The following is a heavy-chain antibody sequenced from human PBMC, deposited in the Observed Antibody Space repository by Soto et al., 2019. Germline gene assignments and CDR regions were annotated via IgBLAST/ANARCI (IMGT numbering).Heavy chain of an antibody. D-gene: IGHD2-2*02. CDR3: ARYTGEVQALDY. Sequence: QVQLVESGGGVVQPGRSLRLSCAASGFTFSSHGMHWVRQAPGKGLEWVACIRYDGSNKDYADSVRGRLTISRDNSKNTLYLQMNSLRAEDTAVYYCARYTGEVQALDYWGQGTLVTVSS. CDR2: IRYDGSNK. CDR1: GFTFSSHG. J-gene: IGHJ4*02. V-gene: IGHV3-33*01.